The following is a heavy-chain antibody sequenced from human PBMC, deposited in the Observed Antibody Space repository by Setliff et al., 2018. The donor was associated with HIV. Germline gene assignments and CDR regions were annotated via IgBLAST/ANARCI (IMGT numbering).Heavy chain of an antibody. Sequence: SETLSLTCTVSGYSISSGYYWGWIRQPPGKGLEWIGSIYHSGSTYYNPSLKSRVTISVDTSKNQFSLKPSSVTAADTAVYYCARAMVVVAAPLDAFDIWGQGTMVTVSS. J-gene: IGHJ3*02. CDR1: GYSISSGYY. CDR2: IYHSGST. D-gene: IGHD2-15*01. V-gene: IGHV4-38-2*02. CDR3: ARAMVVVAAPLDAFDI.